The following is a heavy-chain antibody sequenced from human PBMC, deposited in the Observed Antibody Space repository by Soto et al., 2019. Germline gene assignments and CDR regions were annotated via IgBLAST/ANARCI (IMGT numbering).Heavy chain of an antibody. CDR1: GGSISNYY. V-gene: IGHV4-59*01. CDR2: IHYSGTT. Sequence: SETLSLTCTVSGGSISNYYWSWIRQPPGKGLEWIGYIHYSGTTNYNPSLKSRVTMSVDTSKNQFSLKVNSVTAADTAVYYCTRDMFPEPAAPRGRFDPWGQGTLVTVS. D-gene: IGHD2-2*01. J-gene: IGHJ5*02. CDR3: TRDMFPEPAAPRGRFDP.